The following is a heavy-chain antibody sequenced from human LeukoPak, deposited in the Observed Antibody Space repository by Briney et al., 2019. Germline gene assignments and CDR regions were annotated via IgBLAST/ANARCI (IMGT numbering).Heavy chain of an antibody. CDR2: IYYSGST. J-gene: IGHJ6*02. V-gene: IGHV4-31*03. CDR3: ARVRGYDYYYYYGMDV. D-gene: IGHD5-12*01. Sequence: SETLSLTCTVSGGSISSSSYYWGWIRQPPGKGLEWIGYIYYSGSTYYNPSLKSRVTISVDTSKDQFSLKLSSVTAADTAVYYCARVRGYDYYYYYGMDVWGQGTTVTVSS. CDR1: GGSISSSSYY.